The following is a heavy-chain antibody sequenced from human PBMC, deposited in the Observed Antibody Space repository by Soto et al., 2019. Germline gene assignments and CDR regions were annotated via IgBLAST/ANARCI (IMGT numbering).Heavy chain of an antibody. CDR2: INAGNGNT. Sequence: ASVKVSCKASGYTFTSYAMHWVRQAPGQRLEWMGWINAGNGNTKYSQKFQGRVTMTRDTSTSTVYMELSSLRSEDTAVYYCARGVAAAASLRAWFDPWGQGTLVTVSS. J-gene: IGHJ5*02. CDR1: GYTFTSYA. D-gene: IGHD6-13*01. CDR3: ARGVAAAASLRAWFDP. V-gene: IGHV1-3*01.